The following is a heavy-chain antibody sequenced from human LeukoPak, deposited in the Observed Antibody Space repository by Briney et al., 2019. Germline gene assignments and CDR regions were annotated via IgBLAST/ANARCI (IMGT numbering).Heavy chain of an antibody. J-gene: IGHJ5*02. D-gene: IGHD6-6*01. V-gene: IGHV4-4*07. CDR1: GGSISSYY. CDR3: ARVSYSSSSRWFDP. Sequence: SETLSPTCTVSGGSISSYYWSWIRQPAGKGLEWIGRIYTSGSTNYNPSLKSRVTMSVDTSKNQFSLKLSSVTAADTAVYYCARVSYSSSSRWFDPWGQGTLVTVSS. CDR2: IYTSGST.